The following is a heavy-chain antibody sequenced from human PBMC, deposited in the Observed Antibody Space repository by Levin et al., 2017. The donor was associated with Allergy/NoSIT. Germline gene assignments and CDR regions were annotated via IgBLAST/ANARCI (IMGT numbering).Heavy chain of an antibody. CDR1: GFTFSSYA. CDR2: VSGSGSST. V-gene: IGHV3-23*01. J-gene: IGHJ4*02. Sequence: GESLKISCAASGFTFSSYAMNWVRQAPGKGLEWVSSVSGSGSSTYYADSVKGRFTISRDNSKSTFYLQMNSLRADDTAVYFCAKGYAGVTRSVDYWGQGTLVTVSS. CDR3: AKGYAGVTRSVDY. D-gene: IGHD3-10*01.